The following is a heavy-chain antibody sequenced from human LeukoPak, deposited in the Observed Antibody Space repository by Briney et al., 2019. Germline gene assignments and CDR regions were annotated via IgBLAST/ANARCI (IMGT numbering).Heavy chain of an antibody. CDR2: ISAYNGNT. J-gene: IGHJ3*02. CDR1: GYTFTSYV. D-gene: IGHD3-10*01. CDR3: ASWLRGFIGAFDI. V-gene: IGHV1-18*01. Sequence: ASVTVSCNASGYTFTSYVSWVRQAPGQGLEGMGWISAYNGNTDYAQKLQGRVTMTTDTSTSTAYMELRSLRSDDTAVYYCASWLRGFIGAFDIWGQGTMVTVSS.